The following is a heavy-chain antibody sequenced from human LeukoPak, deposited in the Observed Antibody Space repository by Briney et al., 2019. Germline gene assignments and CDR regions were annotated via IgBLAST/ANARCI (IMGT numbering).Heavy chain of an antibody. CDR2: IYYCGST. D-gene: IGHD3-9*01. V-gene: IGHV4-39*07. Sequence: SETLSLTCTVSGGSISSSYYWCWISQPPRKGLQGIGRIYYCGSTYYNPSLKSRVTISVDTSKNQFSLKLSSVTAADTAVYYCARDESELRYFDWLSGWFDPWGQGTLVTVSS. CDR3: ARDESELRYFDWLSGWFDP. CDR1: GGSISSSYY. J-gene: IGHJ5*02.